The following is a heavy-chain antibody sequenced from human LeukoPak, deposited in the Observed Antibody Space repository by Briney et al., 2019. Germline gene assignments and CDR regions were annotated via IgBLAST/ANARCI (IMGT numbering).Heavy chain of an antibody. D-gene: IGHD4-17*01. J-gene: IGHJ4*02. V-gene: IGHV3-30*04. CDR1: GFTFSSYA. CDR2: ISYDGSNK. CDR3: ARGWFGNGDYGY. Sequence: GGSLRLSCAASGFTFSSYAMHWVRQAPGKGLEWVAVISYDGSNKYYADSVKGRFTISRDNSKNTLYLQMNSLRAEDTAVYYCARGWFGNGDYGYWGQGTLVTVSS.